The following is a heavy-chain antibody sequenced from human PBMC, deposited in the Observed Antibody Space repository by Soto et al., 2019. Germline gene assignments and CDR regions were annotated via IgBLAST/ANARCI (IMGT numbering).Heavy chain of an antibody. CDR1: GFDFEDYA. CDR2: TNSDGTDS. Sequence: PGGSLRLSCAAAGFDFEDYAMHWARQVPGKGLEWVSLTNSDGTDSYYMDSVKGRFTISRDNAKSTLYLQMDRLRPEDTALYFCAKSLYYYDSSPLDHWGQGTLVTVSS. CDR3: AKSLYYYDSSPLDH. J-gene: IGHJ4*02. V-gene: IGHV3-43D*04. D-gene: IGHD3-22*01.